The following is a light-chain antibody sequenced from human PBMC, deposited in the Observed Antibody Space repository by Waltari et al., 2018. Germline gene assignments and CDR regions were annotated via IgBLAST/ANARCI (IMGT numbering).Light chain of an antibody. CDR3: QQYNTWPPST. Sequence: EIVMKQSPSALSVSPGERATLACRDSQSISNNLAWYQHKPGQPPRLLISGASTRATGVPARFSGSGSGTEFTLTISSLQSEDSAIYFCQQYNTWPPSTFGQGTKLEIK. V-gene: IGKV3-15*01. CDR1: QSISNN. J-gene: IGKJ2*02. CDR2: GAS.